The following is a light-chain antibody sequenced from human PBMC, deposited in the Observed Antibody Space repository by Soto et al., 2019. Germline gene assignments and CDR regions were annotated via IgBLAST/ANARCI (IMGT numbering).Light chain of an antibody. CDR1: QSITIY. V-gene: IGKV1-39*01. J-gene: IGKJ1*01. Sequence: DIQMTQSPSSLSASVGDRVTITCRASQSITIYLNWYQQKPGEALNLLIFGASTLQSGVPSRFSGSGSGTDFTLTISSLQPEDFATYYCQQSYSTLWTFGQGTKVEIK. CDR2: GAS. CDR3: QQSYSTLWT.